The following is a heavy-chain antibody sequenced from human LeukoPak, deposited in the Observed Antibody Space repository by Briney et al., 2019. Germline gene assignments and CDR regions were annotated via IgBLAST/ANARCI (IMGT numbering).Heavy chain of an antibody. CDR1: GFTFRSYV. CDR2: IRSKAYGGTT. V-gene: IGHV3-49*04. D-gene: IGHD3-22*01. Sequence: PGGSLRLSCAASGFTFRSYVMSWVRQAPGKGLEWVGFIRSKAYGGTTEYAASVKGRFTISRDDSKSIAYLQMNSLKTEDTAVYYCAKDFTYYYDSSGYRWGQGTLVTVSS. J-gene: IGHJ4*02. CDR3: AKDFTYYYDSSGYR.